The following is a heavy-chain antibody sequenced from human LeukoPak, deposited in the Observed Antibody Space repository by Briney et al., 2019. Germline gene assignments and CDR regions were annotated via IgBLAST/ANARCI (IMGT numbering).Heavy chain of an antibody. J-gene: IGHJ3*02. CDR2: IYYSGST. CDR1: GGSVSSSDHY. D-gene: IGHD3-3*01. Sequence: TSETLSLTCAVSGGSVSSSDHYWGWIRQPPGKGLEWIGSIYYSGSTYYNPSLKSRVTISVDTSQNQFSLKLSSVTAADTAVYYCARHWGAGIIFGVVDDAFDIWGQGTMVTVSS. V-gene: IGHV4-39*01. CDR3: ARHWGAGIIFGVVDDAFDI.